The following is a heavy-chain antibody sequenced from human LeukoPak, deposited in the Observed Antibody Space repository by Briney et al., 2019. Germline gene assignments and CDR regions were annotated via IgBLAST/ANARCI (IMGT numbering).Heavy chain of an antibody. CDR2: FDPEDGET. CDR3: ATVGITMVRGVYNNWFDP. Sequence: GASVKVSCKVSGYTLTELSMHWVRQAPGKGLEWMGGFDPEDGETIYAQKFQGRVTMTEDTSTDTAYMELSSLRSEDTAVYYCATVGITMVRGVYNNWFDPWGQGTLVTVSS. J-gene: IGHJ5*02. V-gene: IGHV1-24*01. CDR1: GYTLTELS. D-gene: IGHD3-10*01.